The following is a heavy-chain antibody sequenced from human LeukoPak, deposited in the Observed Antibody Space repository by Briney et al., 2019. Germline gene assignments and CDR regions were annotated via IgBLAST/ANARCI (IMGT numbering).Heavy chain of an antibody. D-gene: IGHD6-19*01. Sequence: GGSLRLSCAATGSTLSSYSMNWVRQAPGKGLEWVSALNRDSSSIYYADSVKGRFYISRDNVKNSVYLQMNSLRVEDTAVYYCAGDGSGWSRDYWGQGTLVTVSS. V-gene: IGHV3-21*01. CDR1: GSTLSSYS. CDR3: AGDGSGWSRDY. CDR2: LNRDSSSI. J-gene: IGHJ4*02.